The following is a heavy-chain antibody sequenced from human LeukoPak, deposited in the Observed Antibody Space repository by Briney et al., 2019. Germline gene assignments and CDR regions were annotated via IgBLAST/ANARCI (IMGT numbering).Heavy chain of an antibody. D-gene: IGHD1-26*01. CDR3: ARGVGATSDTGFDY. Sequence: SETLSLTCTVSGGSISSGGYYWSWIRQPPGKGLEWIGYIYHSGSTYYNPSLKSRVTISVDRSKNQFSLKLSSVTAADTAVYYCARGVGATSDTGFDYWGQGTLVTVSS. CDR2: IYHSGST. V-gene: IGHV4-30-2*01. J-gene: IGHJ4*02. CDR1: GGSISSGGYY.